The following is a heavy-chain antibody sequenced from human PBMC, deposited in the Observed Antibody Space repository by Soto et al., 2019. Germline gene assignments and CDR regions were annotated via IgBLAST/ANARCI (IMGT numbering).Heavy chain of an antibody. CDR1: GFTFSSYW. V-gene: IGHV3-74*01. CDR3: AIRASYYDSSGYFDY. Sequence: EVQLVESGGGLVQPGGSLRLSCAASGFTFSSYWMHWVRQAPGKGLVWVSRINSDGSSTSYADSVKGRFTISRDNAKNPLYLQMNSLRAVDTAVYYCAIRASYYDSSGYFDYWGQGTLVTVSS. J-gene: IGHJ4*02. CDR2: INSDGSST. D-gene: IGHD3-22*01.